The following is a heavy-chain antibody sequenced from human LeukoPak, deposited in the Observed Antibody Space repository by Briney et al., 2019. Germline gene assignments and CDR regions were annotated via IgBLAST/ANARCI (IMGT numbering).Heavy chain of an antibody. V-gene: IGHV3-30*03. CDR3: ARAYSSVVSCDY. D-gene: IGHD6-19*01. J-gene: IGHJ4*02. CDR1: GFTFSRYG. Sequence: AGGSLRLSCAASGFTFSRYGMHWVRQAPGKGLEWVAVISYDGRSKYYADSVKGRFTVSRDNSRNTLYLQLNSLRAEDTAVYYCARAYSSVVSCDYWGQGTLVTVSS. CDR2: ISYDGRSK.